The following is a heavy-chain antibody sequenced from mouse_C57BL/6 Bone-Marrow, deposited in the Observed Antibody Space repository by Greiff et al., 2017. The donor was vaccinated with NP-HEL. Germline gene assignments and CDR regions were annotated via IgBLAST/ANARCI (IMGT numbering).Heavy chain of an antibody. V-gene: IGHV2-2*01. J-gene: IGHJ3*01. CDR1: GFSLTSYG. Sequence: QVQLKESGPGLVQPSQSLSITCTVSGFSLTSYGVHWVRQSPGKGLEWLGVLWSGGSTDYNAAFISRLGISKDNSTSQVFCKMNSLQADDTAIYYCDRNGGAWFAYWGQGTLVTVSA. CDR3: DRNGGAWFAY. CDR2: LWSGGST.